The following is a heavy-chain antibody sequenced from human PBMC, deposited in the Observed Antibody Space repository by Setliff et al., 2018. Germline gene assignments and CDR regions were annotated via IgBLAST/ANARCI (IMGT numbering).Heavy chain of an antibody. CDR2: IITNTGKT. CDR3: ARFGGSCSSSSCYASDL. J-gene: IGHJ3*01. Sequence: ASVKVSCKASGYIFNTFGISWVRRAPGQGLEWMGMIITNTGKTSYPKKFQGRVTMTTDTYTGTGYMELRSLTSDDTAVYFCARFGGSCSSSSCYASDLWGQGTMVTVSS. V-gene: IGHV1-18*01. CDR1: GYIFNTFG. D-gene: IGHD2-2*01.